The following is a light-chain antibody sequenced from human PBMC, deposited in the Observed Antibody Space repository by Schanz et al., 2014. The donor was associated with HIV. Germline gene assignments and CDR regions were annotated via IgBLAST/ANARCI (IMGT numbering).Light chain of an antibody. Sequence: EIVLTQSPGTLSLSPGEVGTLSCRASQSISSSLLAWYQKKPGQAPRLLIYDAFNRATGIPDRFSGSGSGTDFILSISRLEPEDFAVYYCQQYGSSPWTFGQGTKVEIK. CDR2: DAF. J-gene: IGKJ1*01. V-gene: IGKV3-20*01. CDR1: QSISSSL. CDR3: QQYGSSPWT.